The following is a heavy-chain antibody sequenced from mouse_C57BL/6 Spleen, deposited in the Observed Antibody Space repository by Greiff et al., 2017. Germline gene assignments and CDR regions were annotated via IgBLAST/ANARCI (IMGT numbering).Heavy chain of an antibody. V-gene: IGHV2-2*01. CDR1: GFSLTSYG. J-gene: IGHJ3*01. CDR2: IWSGGST. CDR3: AGDAWFAY. Sequence: QVQLQQSGPGLVQPSQSLSITCTVSGFSLTSYGVHWVRPSPGKGLEWLGVIWSGGSTDYNAAFISRLSISKDNSKSQVFFKMNSLQADDTAIYYCAGDAWFAYWGQGTLVTVSA.